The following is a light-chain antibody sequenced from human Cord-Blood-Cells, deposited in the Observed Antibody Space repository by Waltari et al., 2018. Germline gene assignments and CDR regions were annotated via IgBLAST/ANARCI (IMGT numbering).Light chain of an antibody. Sequence: EIVLTQSPATLSLSPWERATLSCRASQSVSSYLAWYQQKPGQAPRLLIYAASNRATGIPARFSGSGSGKDFTLTISSLEPEDFAVYYGQQRSNWPPGGITFGQGTRLDIK. CDR1: QSVSSY. CDR3: QQRSNWPPGGIT. CDR2: AAS. J-gene: IGKJ5*01. V-gene: IGKV3-11*01.